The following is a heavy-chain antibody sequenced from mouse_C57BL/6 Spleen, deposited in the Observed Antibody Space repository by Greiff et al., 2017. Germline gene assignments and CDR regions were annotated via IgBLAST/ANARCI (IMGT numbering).Heavy chain of an antibody. CDR2: IDPSDSET. D-gene: IGHD3-2*02. J-gene: IGHJ3*01. CDR1: GYTFTSYW. V-gene: IGHV1-52*01. Sequence: QVQLQQPGAELVRPGSSVKLSCKASGYTFTSYWMHWVKQRPIQGLEWIGNIDPSDSETHYNQKFKDKATLTVDKSSSTAYMQRSSLTSEDSAVYYWARGDSSGPAWFAYGGQGTLVTVSA. CDR3: ARGDSSGPAWFAY.